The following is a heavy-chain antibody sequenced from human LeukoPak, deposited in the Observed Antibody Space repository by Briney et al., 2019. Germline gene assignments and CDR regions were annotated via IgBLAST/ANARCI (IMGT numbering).Heavy chain of an antibody. D-gene: IGHD3-22*01. J-gene: IGHJ3*02. Sequence: SETLSLTCAVYGGSFSGYYWSWIRQPPGKGLEWIGEINHSGSTNYNPSLKSRVTISVDTSKNQFSLKLSSVTAADTAVYYCARGPYDSSGYYYGASDAFDIWGQGTMVTVSS. CDR1: GGSFSGYY. CDR3: ARGPYDSSGYYYGASDAFDI. CDR2: INHSGST. V-gene: IGHV4-34*01.